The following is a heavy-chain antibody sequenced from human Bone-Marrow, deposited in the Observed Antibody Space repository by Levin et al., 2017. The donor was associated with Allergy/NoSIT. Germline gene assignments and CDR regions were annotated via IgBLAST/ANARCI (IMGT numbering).Heavy chain of an antibody. CDR1: GFTFSSYD. V-gene: IGHV3-13*01. CDR3: AREVYGDYEVGGMDV. J-gene: IGHJ6*02. D-gene: IGHD4-17*01. Sequence: GESLKISCAASGFTFSSYDMHWVRQATGKGLEWVSAIGTAGDTYYPGSVKGRFTISRENAKNSLYLQMNSLRAGDTAVYYCAREVYGDYEVGGMDVWGQGTTVTVSS. CDR2: IGTAGDT.